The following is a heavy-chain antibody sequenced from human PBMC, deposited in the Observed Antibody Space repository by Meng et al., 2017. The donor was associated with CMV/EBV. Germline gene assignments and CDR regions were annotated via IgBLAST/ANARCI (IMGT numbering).Heavy chain of an antibody. CDR2: ISGSGGST. J-gene: IGHJ4*02. V-gene: IGHV3-23*01. Sequence: CAASGFTFSSYAMSWVRQATGKGLEWVSAISGSGGSTSYADSVKGRFTISRDNSKNTLYLQMNSLRAEDTAVYYCAKGIAVAGPPFDYWGQGTLVTVSS. CDR1: GFTFSSYA. CDR3: AKGIAVAGPPFDY. D-gene: IGHD6-19*01.